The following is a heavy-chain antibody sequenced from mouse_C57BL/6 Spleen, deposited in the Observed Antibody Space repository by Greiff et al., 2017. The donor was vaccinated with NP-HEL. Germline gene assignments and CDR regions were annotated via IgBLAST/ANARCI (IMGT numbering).Heavy chain of an antibody. D-gene: IGHD2-1*01. V-gene: IGHV1-82*01. CDR3: ARGIYYGNYEGAMDY. CDR1: GYAFSSSW. CDR2: IYPGDGDT. Sequence: QVQLQQSGPELVKPGASVKISCKASGYAFSSSWMNWVKQRPGKGLEWIGRIYPGDGDTNYNGKFKGKATLTADKSSSTAYMQLSSLTSEDSAVYFCARGIYYGNYEGAMDYWGQGTSVTVSS. J-gene: IGHJ4*01.